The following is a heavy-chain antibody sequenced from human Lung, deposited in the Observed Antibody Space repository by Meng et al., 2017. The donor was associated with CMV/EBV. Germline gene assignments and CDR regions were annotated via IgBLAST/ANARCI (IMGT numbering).Heavy chain of an antibody. CDR2: IGPSGGNT. J-gene: IGHJ4*02. D-gene: IGHD6-13*01. V-gene: IGHV3-23*01. Sequence: GESXKISXAASGFTFSSYVMTWVRQAPGKGLEWVSGIGPSGGNTYYADSVKGRFTISRDNSRNTPYLQMNGLRAEDTAVYYCAKAGYSSSWYVFDYWGQGTLVTVSS. CDR3: AKAGYSSSWYVFDY. CDR1: GFTFSSYV.